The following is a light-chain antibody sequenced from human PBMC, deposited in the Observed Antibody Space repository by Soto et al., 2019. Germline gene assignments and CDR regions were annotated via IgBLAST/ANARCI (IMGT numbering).Light chain of an antibody. Sequence: QSALTQPATVSGSPGQSITISCTGTSSDVGGYKYVSWYQEHPGKAPKLMIYDVSNRPSGVSNRFSGSKSGNTASLTISGLQAEDEADYYCSSHTSSGTYVFGSGTKLTVL. CDR3: SSHTSSGTYV. J-gene: IGLJ1*01. CDR1: SSDVGGYKY. CDR2: DVS. V-gene: IGLV2-14*03.